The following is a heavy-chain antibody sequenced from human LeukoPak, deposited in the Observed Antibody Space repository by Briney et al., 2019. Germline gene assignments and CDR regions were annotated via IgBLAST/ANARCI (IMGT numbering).Heavy chain of an antibody. D-gene: IGHD3-9*01. V-gene: IGHV1-46*01. Sequence: ASVKVSCKASGYTFTSYYMHCVRQAPGQGLEWMGIINPSGGSTSYAQKFQGRVTMTRDTSTSTVYMELSSLRSEDTAVYYCATDPLRYFDWGGYWGQGTLVTVSS. J-gene: IGHJ4*02. CDR1: GYTFTSYY. CDR3: ATDPLRYFDWGGY. CDR2: INPSGGST.